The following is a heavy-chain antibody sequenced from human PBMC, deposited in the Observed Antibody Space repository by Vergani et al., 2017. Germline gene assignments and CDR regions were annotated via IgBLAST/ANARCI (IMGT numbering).Heavy chain of an antibody. CDR3: ADVYGSGTERGY. J-gene: IGHJ4*02. Sequence: QVQLQESGPGLVKPSGTLSLTCAVSGGSLSSSNWWSWVRQPPGKGLEWIGAIYHSGSTHHNPSLKSRVTISVDKSKNQLSQKLSSVTAADTAVYYCADVYGSGTERGYWGQGTLVTVSS. V-gene: IGHV4-4*02. CDR2: IYHSGST. CDR1: GGSLSSSNW. D-gene: IGHD3-10*01.